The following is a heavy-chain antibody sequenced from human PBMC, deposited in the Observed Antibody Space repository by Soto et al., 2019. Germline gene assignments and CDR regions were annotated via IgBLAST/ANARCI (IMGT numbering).Heavy chain of an antibody. D-gene: IGHD2-2*01. V-gene: IGHV3-53*01. CDR3: ARALPVAKGGFDP. CDR1: GFTVSNTY. CDR2: IYTAGGT. Sequence: GGSLRLSCAASGFTVSNTYMTWVRQPPGKGLECVSVIYTAGGTNYADSVKGRFIISRDDSKNTLYLQMNSLRAEDTAVYYCARALPVAKGGFDPWGQGTLVTVSS. J-gene: IGHJ5*02.